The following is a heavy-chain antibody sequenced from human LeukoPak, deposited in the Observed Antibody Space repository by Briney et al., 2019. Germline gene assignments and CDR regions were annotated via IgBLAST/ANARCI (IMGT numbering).Heavy chain of an antibody. Sequence: ASVKVSCKASGYTFSGYYIHWVRQAPGQGLEWMGWINPYNDDTHYAQNFQGRVTMTSDTSITTAYMELTRLTFDDTAVYYCARDPGYCSSTTCHDHFDSWGQGTLVTVSP. D-gene: IGHD2-2*01. CDR1: GYTFSGYY. CDR2: INPYNDDT. J-gene: IGHJ5*01. CDR3: ARDPGYCSSTTCHDHFDS. V-gene: IGHV1-2*02.